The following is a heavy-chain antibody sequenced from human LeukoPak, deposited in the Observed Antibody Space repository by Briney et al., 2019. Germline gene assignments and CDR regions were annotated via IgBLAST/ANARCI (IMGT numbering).Heavy chain of an antibody. D-gene: IGHD6-13*01. CDR2: ISYDGSNK. Sequence: PGGSLRLSCAASGFTFSSYAMHWVRQAPGKGLEWVAVISYDGSNKYYADSVKGRFTISRDNSKNTLYLQMNSLRAEDTAVYHCARDEQQLSLYYFDYWGQGTLVTVSS. CDR1: GFTFSSYA. J-gene: IGHJ4*02. CDR3: ARDEQQLSLYYFDY. V-gene: IGHV3-30-3*01.